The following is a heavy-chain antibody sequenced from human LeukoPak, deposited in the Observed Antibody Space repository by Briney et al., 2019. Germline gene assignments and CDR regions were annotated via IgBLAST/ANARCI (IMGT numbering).Heavy chain of an antibody. CDR1: GGTFSSYA. CDR2: IIPIFGTA. D-gene: IGHD1-7*01. V-gene: IGHV1-69*05. J-gene: IGHJ5*02. Sequence: SVKVSCKASGGTFSSYAISWVRQAPGQGLEWMGRIIPIFGTANYAQKFQGRVTITTDESTSTAYMELSSLRSEDTAVYYCVLEGNWNYIARLGITGFDPWGQGTLVTVSS. CDR3: VLEGNWNYIARLGITGFDP.